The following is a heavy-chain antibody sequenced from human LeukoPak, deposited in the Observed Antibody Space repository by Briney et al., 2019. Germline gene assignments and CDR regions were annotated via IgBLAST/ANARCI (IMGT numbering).Heavy chain of an antibody. Sequence: ASVKVSCKTSGYNFASYTMHWLRQAPGQSPEWMGSINGDNGNPKYSEKSQGRVTFTRDTSASSAYMELSRLRSEDTAVYYCARSSSGTYHYWGQGTLVTVSS. D-gene: IGHD3-10*01. CDR2: INGDNGNP. V-gene: IGHV1-3*01. J-gene: IGHJ4*02. CDR1: GYNFASYT. CDR3: ARSSSGTYHY.